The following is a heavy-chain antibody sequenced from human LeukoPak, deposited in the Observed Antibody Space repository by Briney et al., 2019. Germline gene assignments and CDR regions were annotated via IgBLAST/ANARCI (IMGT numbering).Heavy chain of an antibody. D-gene: IGHD3-3*01. J-gene: IGHJ3*02. CDR1: GGSISSGSYY. CDR2: IYTSGST. Sequence: PSETLSLTCTVSGGSISSGSYYWSWIRQPAGKGLEWIGRIYTSGSTNYNPSLKSRVTISVDTSKNQLSLKLSSVTAADTAVYYCARIRITISAFDIWGQGTMVTVSS. CDR3: ARIRITISAFDI. V-gene: IGHV4-61*02.